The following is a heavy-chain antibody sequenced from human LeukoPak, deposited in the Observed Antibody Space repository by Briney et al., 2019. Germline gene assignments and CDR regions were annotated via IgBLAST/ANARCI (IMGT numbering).Heavy chain of an antibody. V-gene: IGHV1-18*01. Sequence: ASVKVSCKASGYTFTSYGISWVRQAPGQGLEWMGWISAYNGNTNYAQKLQGRVTMTTDTSTSTAYMELRSLRSDDTAVYYCARDAGPVWSLPECFGIWGQGTMVTVSS. CDR1: GYTFTSYG. CDR2: ISAYNGNT. D-gene: IGHD1-14*01. J-gene: IGHJ3*02. CDR3: ARDAGPVWSLPECFGI.